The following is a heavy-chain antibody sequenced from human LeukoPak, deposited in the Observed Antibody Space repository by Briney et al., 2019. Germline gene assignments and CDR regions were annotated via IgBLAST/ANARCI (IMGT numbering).Heavy chain of an antibody. V-gene: IGHV4-59*01. J-gene: IGHJ6*02. Sequence: SETLSLTCTVSGGSISSYYWSWIRQPPGKGLEWIGYIYYSGSTNYNPSLKSRVTISVDTSKNQFSLKLSSVTAADTAVYYCARVNILTGYPYYYYYGMDVWGQGTTVTVSS. CDR2: IYYSGST. CDR3: ARVNILTGYPYYYYYGMDV. CDR1: GGSISSYY. D-gene: IGHD3-9*01.